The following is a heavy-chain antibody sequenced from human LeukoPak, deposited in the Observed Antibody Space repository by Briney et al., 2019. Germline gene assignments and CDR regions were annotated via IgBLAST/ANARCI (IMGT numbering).Heavy chain of an antibody. Sequence: PSETLSLTCTVSGGSISSSSYYWGWIRQPPGKGLEWIGSIYYSGSTYYNPSLKSRVTISVDTSKKQFSLKLSSVTAADTAVYFCARWGSGTSPFDDWGQGTLVTVSS. V-gene: IGHV4-39*07. D-gene: IGHD3-16*01. J-gene: IGHJ4*02. CDR3: ARWGSGTSPFDD. CDR1: GGSISSSSYY. CDR2: IYYSGST.